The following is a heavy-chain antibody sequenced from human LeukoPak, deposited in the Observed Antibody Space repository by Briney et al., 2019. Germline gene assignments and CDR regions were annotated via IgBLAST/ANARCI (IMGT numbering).Heavy chain of an antibody. Sequence: PSETLSLTCTVSGGSISSYYWSWIRQPPGKGLEWIGYIYYSGSTNYNPSLKSRVTISVDTSKNQFSLKLSSVTAADTAVYYCARVPQKSGRVAVAGNPYYYYYYMDVWGKGTTVTVSS. V-gene: IGHV4-59*01. CDR3: ARVPQKSGRVAVAGNPYYYYYYMDV. D-gene: IGHD6-19*01. CDR2: IYYSGST. CDR1: GGSISSYY. J-gene: IGHJ6*03.